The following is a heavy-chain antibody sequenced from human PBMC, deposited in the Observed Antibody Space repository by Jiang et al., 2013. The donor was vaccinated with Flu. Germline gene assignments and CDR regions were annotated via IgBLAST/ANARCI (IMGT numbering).Heavy chain of an antibody. J-gene: IGHJ5*02. D-gene: IGHD3-3*01. CDR1: GGSVSSGSYY. V-gene: IGHV4-61*01. CDR2: IYYSGST. Sequence: LLKPSETLSLTCTVSGGSVSSGSYYWSWIRQPPGKGLEWIGYIYYSGSTNYNPSLKSRVTISVDTSKNQFSLKLSSVTAADTAVYYCARDGSWTRILETWGQGTLVTVSS. CDR3: ARDGSWTRILET.